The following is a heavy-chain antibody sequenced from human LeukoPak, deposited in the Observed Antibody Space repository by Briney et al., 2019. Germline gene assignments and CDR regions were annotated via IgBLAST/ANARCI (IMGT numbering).Heavy chain of an antibody. J-gene: IGHJ4*02. CDR3: ARGPGITGTTI. CDR1: GYSISSGYY. V-gene: IGHV4-38-2*02. Sequence: SETLSLTCSVSGYSISSGYYWGWIRQPPGKGLEWIGSIYHSGSTYYNPSLKSRVTISVDTSKNQFSLKLSSVTAADTAVYYCARGPGITGTTIWGQGTLVTVSS. CDR2: IYHSGST. D-gene: IGHD1-20*01.